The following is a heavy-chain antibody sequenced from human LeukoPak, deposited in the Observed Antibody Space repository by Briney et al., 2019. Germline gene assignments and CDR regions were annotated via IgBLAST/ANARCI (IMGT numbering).Heavy chain of an antibody. J-gene: IGHJ3*02. CDR3: ARESPSNYDFWSGYYSAFDI. D-gene: IGHD3-3*01. Sequence: GGSLRLSCAASGFTFSSYWMSWVRQAPGKGLEWVANMKQDGSEKYYVDSVKGRFTISRDNAKNSLYLQMNTLRAEDTAVYYCARESPSNYDFWSGYYSAFDIWGQGTMVTVSS. CDR1: GFTFSSYW. CDR2: MKQDGSEK. V-gene: IGHV3-7*03.